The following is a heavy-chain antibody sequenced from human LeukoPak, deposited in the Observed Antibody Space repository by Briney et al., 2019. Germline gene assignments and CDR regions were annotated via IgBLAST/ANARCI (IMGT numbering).Heavy chain of an antibody. CDR3: ARALGPYYDFWSGYPPYYYYYGMDV. CDR2: IYHSGST. D-gene: IGHD3-3*01. V-gene: IGHV4-4*02. J-gene: IGHJ6*02. CDR1: GGSISSSNW. Sequence: PSETLSLTCAVSGGSISSSNWWSWVRQPPGKGLEWIGEIYHSGSTNYNTSLKSRVTISVDTSKNQFSLKLSSVTAADTAVYYCARALGPYYDFWSGYPPYYYYYGMDVWGQGTTVTVSS.